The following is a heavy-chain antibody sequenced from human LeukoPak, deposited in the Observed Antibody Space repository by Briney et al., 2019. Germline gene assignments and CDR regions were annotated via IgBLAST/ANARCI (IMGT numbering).Heavy chain of an antibody. Sequence: KPSETLSLTCTVSGGSISTYYWNWIRQPPGKGLEWLGYIYHSGSTNYNPSLQSRITISVDTFKNQFSLNLNYVAAADTAVYYCARRGEARLHFQNWRQGTLVTVPS. CDR1: GGSISTYY. CDR3: ARRGEARLHFQN. D-gene: IGHD6-6*01. V-gene: IGHV4-59*01. CDR2: IYHSGST. J-gene: IGHJ1*01.